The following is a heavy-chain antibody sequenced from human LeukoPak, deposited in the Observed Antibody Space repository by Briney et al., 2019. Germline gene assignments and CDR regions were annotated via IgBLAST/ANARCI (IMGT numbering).Heavy chain of an antibody. V-gene: IGHV4-59*01. CDR2: IYYSGST. Sequence: NPSETLSLTCTVSGGSISSYYWSWIRQPPGKGLEWIGYIYYSGSTNYNPSLKSRVTISVDTSKNQFSLKLSSVTAADTAVYYCASSITIFGVVSARPLDFDYWGQGTLVTVSS. CDR1: GGSISSYY. J-gene: IGHJ4*02. D-gene: IGHD3-3*01. CDR3: ASSITIFGVVSARPLDFDY.